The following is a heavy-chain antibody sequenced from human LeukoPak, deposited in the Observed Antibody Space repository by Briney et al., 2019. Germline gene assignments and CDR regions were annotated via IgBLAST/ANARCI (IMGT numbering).Heavy chain of an antibody. CDR3: ATYSGSYFGY. D-gene: IGHD1-26*01. CDR2: ISRSGGST. CDR1: GFTFSSYA. J-gene: IGHJ4*02. V-gene: IGHV3-23*01. Sequence: KPGGSLRLSCAASGFTFSSYAMNWVRQAPGKGLEWVSRISRSGGSTYYADSVKGRFTISRDNSKNTLYLQMNSLRVEDTAIYYCATYSGSYFGYWGQGTLVTVSS.